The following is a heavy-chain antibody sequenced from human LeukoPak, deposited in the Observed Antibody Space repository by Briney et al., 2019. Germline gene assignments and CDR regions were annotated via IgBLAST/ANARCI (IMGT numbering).Heavy chain of an antibody. J-gene: IGHJ6*02. CDR3: ARGNYGMDV. CDR2: TSYRSNWNN. Sequence: SQTLSLTCAISGDSVSRNIAAWNWIRQPPARGLEWLGRTSYRSNWNNDYALSVKSRITINPDTSKNQFSLQLNSVSPEDTAVYYCARGNYGMDVWGQGTTVTVSS. CDR1: GDSVSRNIAA. V-gene: IGHV6-1*01.